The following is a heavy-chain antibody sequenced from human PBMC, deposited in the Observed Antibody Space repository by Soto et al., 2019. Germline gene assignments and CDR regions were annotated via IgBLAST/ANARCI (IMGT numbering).Heavy chain of an antibody. CDR2: ISSGGFIT. CDR3: ATGVVPATKWGYYSYGLDV. J-gene: IGHJ6*02. V-gene: IGHV3-11*01. Sequence: RRLSCAASGFTFSDYYMSWIRQAPGKGLEWVSYISSGGFITYYADSVKGRFTTSWDKAKNSLYLQMNTLSANDTAVYYCATGVVPATKWGYYSYGLDVWGQGTTVTVSS. D-gene: IGHD2-2*01. CDR1: GFTFSDYY.